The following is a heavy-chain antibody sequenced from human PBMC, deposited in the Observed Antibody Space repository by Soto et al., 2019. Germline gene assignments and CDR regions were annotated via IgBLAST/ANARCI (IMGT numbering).Heavy chain of an antibody. Sequence: QTGGSLRLSCAASGFTFSSYEMNWVRQAPGKGLEWVSYISSSGSTIYYADSVKGRFTISRDNAKNSLYLQMNSLRAEDTAVYYCARCIPAAIGARRPPTGMDVWGQGTTVTVSS. D-gene: IGHD2-2*01. CDR3: ARCIPAAIGARRPPTGMDV. V-gene: IGHV3-48*03. CDR1: GFTFSSYE. CDR2: ISSSGSTI. J-gene: IGHJ6*02.